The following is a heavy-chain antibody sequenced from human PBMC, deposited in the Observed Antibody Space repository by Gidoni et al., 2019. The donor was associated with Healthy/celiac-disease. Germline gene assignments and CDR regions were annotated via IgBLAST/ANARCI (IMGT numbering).Heavy chain of an antibody. CDR2: ISHDGSNK. V-gene: IGHV3-30*18. D-gene: IGHD2-21*02. J-gene: IGHJ3*02. CDR1: GFTFSSYG. CDR3: AKGSVTATLDAFDI. Sequence: QVQLVESGGGVVQPGWSLRLSCAASGFTFSSYGMHWVRQAPGKGLEWVAVISHDGSNKYYADSVKGRFTISRDNSKNTLYLQMNSLRAEDTAVYYCAKGSVTATLDAFDIWGQGTMVTVSS.